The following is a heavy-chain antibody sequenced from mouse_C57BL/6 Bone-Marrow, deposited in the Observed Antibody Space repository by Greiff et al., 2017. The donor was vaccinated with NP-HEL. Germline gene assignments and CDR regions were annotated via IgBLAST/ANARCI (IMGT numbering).Heavy chain of an antibody. CDR3: ASPITTVVATDYAMDY. D-gene: IGHD1-1*01. CDR1: GFTFSSYT. CDR2: ISGGGGNT. V-gene: IGHV5-9*04. J-gene: IGHJ4*01. Sequence: EVKLMESGGGLVKPGGSLKLSCAASGFTFSSYTMSWVRQTPEKRLEWVATISGGGGNTYYPDSVKGRFTISRDNAKNTLYLQMSSLRSEDTAVYYCASPITTVVATDYAMDYWGQGTSVTVSS.